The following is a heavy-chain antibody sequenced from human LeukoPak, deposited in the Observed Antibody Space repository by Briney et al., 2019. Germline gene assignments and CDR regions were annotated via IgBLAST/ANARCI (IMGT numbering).Heavy chain of an antibody. CDR3: ARIWRGSSWEDYYYYGMDV. D-gene: IGHD6-13*01. CDR2: ISAYNGNT. CDR1: GYTFTSYG. J-gene: IGHJ6*02. V-gene: IGHV1-18*01. Sequence: GASVKVSCKASGYTFTSYGISWVRQAPGQGLEWMGWISAYNGNTNYAQKLQGRVTMTTDTSTSTAYMELRSLRSDDTAVYYCARIWRGSSWEDYYYYGMDVWGQGTTVTVSS.